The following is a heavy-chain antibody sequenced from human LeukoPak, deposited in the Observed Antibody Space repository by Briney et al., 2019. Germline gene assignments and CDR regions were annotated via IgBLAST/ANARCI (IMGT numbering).Heavy chain of an antibody. V-gene: IGHV3-23*01. CDR1: GFTFSSYA. CDR3: ARIATGGPLD. D-gene: IGHD2-8*02. Sequence: PGGSLRLSCAASGFTFSSYAMSWVRQAPGKGLEWVSGISGSGDSTYYADLVEGRFTISRDKSKNTLYLQMNSLSVEDTAIYYCARIATGGPLDWGQGTLVIVSS. J-gene: IGHJ4*02. CDR2: ISGSGDST.